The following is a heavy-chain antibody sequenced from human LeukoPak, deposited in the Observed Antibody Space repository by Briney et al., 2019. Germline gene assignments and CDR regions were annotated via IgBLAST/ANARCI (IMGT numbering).Heavy chain of an antibody. J-gene: IGHJ4*02. CDR3: ARASFPLDY. D-gene: IGHD1-26*01. CDR2: IWYDGSNK. CDR1: GFTFSSYG. Sequence: PGRSLRLSCAASGFTFSSYGMHWVGQAQGRGLGWVAVIWYDGSNKYYADSVKGRFTISRDNSKNTLYLQMNSLRAEDTAVYYCARASFPLDYWGQGTLVTVSS. V-gene: IGHV3-33*01.